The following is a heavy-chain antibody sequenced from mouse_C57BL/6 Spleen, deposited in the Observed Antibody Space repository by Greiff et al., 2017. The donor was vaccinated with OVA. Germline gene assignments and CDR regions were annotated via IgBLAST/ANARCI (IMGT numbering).Heavy chain of an antibody. Sequence: QVQLQQPGAELVKPGASVKLSCKASGYTFTSYWMHWVKQRPGQGLEWIGMIHPNSGSTNYNEKFKSKATLTVDNSSSTAYMQLSSLTSEDSAVYDCARSVDDYDVGYYFDYWGQGTTLTVSS. CDR3: ARSVDDYDVGYYFDY. CDR1: GYTFTSYW. D-gene: IGHD2-4*01. V-gene: IGHV1-64*01. J-gene: IGHJ2*01. CDR2: IHPNSGST.